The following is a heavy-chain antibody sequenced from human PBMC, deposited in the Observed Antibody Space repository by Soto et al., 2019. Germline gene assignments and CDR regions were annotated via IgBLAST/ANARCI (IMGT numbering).Heavy chain of an antibody. J-gene: IGHJ4*02. D-gene: IGHD6-13*01. CDR1: GFTFDSYT. Sequence: EVQLVESGGGLVKPGGSLRLSCAASGFTFDSYTMNWVRQAPGKGLEWVSSIGPSSNAIYYADSVKGRFTISRDNPKNTLYLQMTSPRGDDTAVYQCANGATAAGTIRYWGQGTLVTVSS. CDR3: ANGATAAGTIRY. V-gene: IGHV3-21*01. CDR2: IGPSSNAI.